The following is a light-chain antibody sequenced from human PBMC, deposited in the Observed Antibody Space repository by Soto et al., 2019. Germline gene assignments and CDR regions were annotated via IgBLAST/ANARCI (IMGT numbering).Light chain of an antibody. CDR3: NSRTSSGSSV. J-gene: IGLJ2*01. CDR1: SSDVGGYNY. V-gene: IGLV2-14*01. CDR2: EVS. Sequence: QSVQTQPASVSGSPGQTITSSCTGTSSDVGGYNYVSWYQQHPGKAPKLMIYEVSNRPSGVSNRFSGSKSGNTASLTISGLQSDDEAEYYCNSRTSSGSSVFGGGTKLTVL.